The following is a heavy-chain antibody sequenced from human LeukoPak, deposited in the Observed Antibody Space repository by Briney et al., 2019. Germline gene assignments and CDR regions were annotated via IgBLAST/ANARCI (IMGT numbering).Heavy chain of an antibody. D-gene: IGHD3-10*01. V-gene: IGHV4-59*08. Sequence: SETLSLTCTVSGGSISSYYWSWIRQPPGKGLEWIGYIYYSGSTNYNPSLKSRVTISVDTSKNQFSLKPSSVTAADTAVYYCARTYYYGSGSYDRWGQGTLVTVSS. CDR2: IYYSGST. CDR1: GGSISSYY. J-gene: IGHJ4*02. CDR3: ARTYYYGSGSYDR.